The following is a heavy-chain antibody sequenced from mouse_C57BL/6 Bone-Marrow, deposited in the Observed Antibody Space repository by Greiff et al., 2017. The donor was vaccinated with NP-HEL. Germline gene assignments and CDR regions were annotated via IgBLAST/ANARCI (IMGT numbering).Heavy chain of an antibody. V-gene: IGHV1-69*01. CDR1: GYTFTSYW. CDR2: IDPSDSHT. J-gene: IGHJ2*01. Sequence: QVQLQQPGAELVMPGASVKLSCKASGYTFTSYWMHWVKQRPGQGLEWIGEIDPSDSHTNYNQKFKGKSTLTVDKSSSTAYMQLSSLTSEDSAVYYCARSGDYYGSSYFDYWGQGTTLTVSS. D-gene: IGHD1-1*01. CDR3: ARSGDYYGSSYFDY.